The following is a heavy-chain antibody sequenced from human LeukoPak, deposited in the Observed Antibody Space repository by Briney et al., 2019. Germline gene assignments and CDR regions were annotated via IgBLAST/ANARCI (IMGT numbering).Heavy chain of an antibody. CDR3: ARRSGSYYYYYYMDV. J-gene: IGHJ6*03. CDR2: ISGSGGST. Sequence: TGGSLRLSCAASGFTFSSYAMSWVRQAPGKGLEWVSAISGSGGSTYYADSVKGRFTISRDNSKNTLFLQMNSLRAEDTAVYYCARRSGSYYYYYYMDVWGKGTTVTVSS. V-gene: IGHV3-23*01. CDR1: GFTFSSYA. D-gene: IGHD1-26*01.